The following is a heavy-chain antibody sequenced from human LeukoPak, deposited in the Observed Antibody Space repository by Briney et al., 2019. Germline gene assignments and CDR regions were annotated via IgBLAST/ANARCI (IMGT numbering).Heavy chain of an antibody. CDR1: GFTFSSYG. V-gene: IGHV3-30*02. J-gene: IGHJ4*02. Sequence: GGSLRLSCAASGFTFSSYGMHWVRQAPGKGLEWVAFIRYDGSNKYYADSVKGRFTISRDNSKNTLYLQMNSLRAEDTAVYYCARDPGYSYGYDYWGQGTLVTVSS. D-gene: IGHD5-18*01. CDR3: ARDPGYSYGYDY. CDR2: IRYDGSNK.